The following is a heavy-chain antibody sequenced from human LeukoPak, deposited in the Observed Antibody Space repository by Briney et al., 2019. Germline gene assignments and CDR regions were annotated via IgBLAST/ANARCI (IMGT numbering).Heavy chain of an antibody. V-gene: IGHV3-53*01. Sequence: GGSLRLSCVASGFTVTRNWMSWVRQAPGKGLEWVSLIYSGGSTYYADSAKGRFTISRDISKNTMYFQMNSLRAEDKAVYYCARALGSVWYYFDDWGQGTLVTVSS. D-gene: IGHD6-13*01. CDR1: GFTVTRNW. J-gene: IGHJ4*02. CDR3: ARALGSVWYYFDD. CDR2: IYSGGST.